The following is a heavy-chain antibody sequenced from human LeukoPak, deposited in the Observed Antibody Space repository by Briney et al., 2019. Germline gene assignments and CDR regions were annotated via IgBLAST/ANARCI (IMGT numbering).Heavy chain of an antibody. Sequence: ASVKVSCKASGYSFTNHGISWVRQAPGQGLEWMGWISAYNGNTNYAQKLQGRVTMTTDTSTSTAYMELRSLRSDDTAVYYCARRYSSGWYEYYMDVWGKGTTVTVSS. CDR3: ARRYSSGWYEYYMDV. CDR1: GYSFTNHG. CDR2: ISAYNGNT. V-gene: IGHV1-18*01. D-gene: IGHD6-19*01. J-gene: IGHJ6*03.